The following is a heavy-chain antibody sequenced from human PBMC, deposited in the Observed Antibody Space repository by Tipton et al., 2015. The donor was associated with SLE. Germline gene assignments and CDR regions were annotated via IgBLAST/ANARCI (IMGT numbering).Heavy chain of an antibody. D-gene: IGHD6-13*01. CDR2: IYYSGST. CDR3: ARDSGIAAAGVYYYYGMDV. V-gene: IGHV4-59*11. J-gene: IGHJ6*02. CDR1: GGSISSHY. Sequence: TLSLTCTVSGGSISSHYWSWIRQPPGKGLEWIEYIYYSGSTNYNPSLKSRVTISVDTSKNQFSLKLSSVTAADTAVYYCARDSGIAAAGVYYYYGMDVWGQGTTVTVSS.